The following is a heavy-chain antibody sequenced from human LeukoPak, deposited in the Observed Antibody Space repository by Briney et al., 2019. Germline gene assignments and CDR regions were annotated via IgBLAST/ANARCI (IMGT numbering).Heavy chain of an antibody. Sequence: GGSLRLSCVASGFTFSSYAMGWVRQAPGKRPEWVSSLHDSGGTTYYVDSVKGRFTISRDNSKDTLYLHMNSLRAEDTAMYYCAKKRDAFDIWGQGTVVAVSS. D-gene: IGHD5-24*01. CDR1: GFTFSSYA. CDR3: AKKRDAFDI. V-gene: IGHV3-23*05. J-gene: IGHJ3*02. CDR2: LHDSGGTT.